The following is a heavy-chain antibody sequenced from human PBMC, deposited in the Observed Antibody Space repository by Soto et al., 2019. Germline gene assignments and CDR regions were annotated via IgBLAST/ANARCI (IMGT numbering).Heavy chain of an antibody. CDR1: GGTFSSYA. D-gene: IGHD2-15*01. J-gene: IGHJ5*02. Sequence: VASVKVSCKASGGTFSSYAISWVRQAPGQGLEWMGGIIPIFGTANYAQKFQGRVTITADESTSTAYMELSSLRSEDTAVYYCAESRGGYCSGGSCYWFDPWGQGTLVTVSS. CDR2: IIPIFGTA. V-gene: IGHV1-69*13. CDR3: AESRGGYCSGGSCYWFDP.